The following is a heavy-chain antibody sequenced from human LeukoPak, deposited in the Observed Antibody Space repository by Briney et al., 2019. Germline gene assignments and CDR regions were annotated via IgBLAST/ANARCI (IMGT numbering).Heavy chain of an antibody. Sequence: ASVTDSCKASGYTFTSYYMHWVRQAPGQGLEWMGIINPSCGSTSYAQKCQGRVIMTSDTSISTAYMELSRLRSDDTAVYYCATSGTLDYWGQGTLVTVSS. CDR1: GYTFTSYY. D-gene: IGHD6-13*01. CDR2: INPSCGST. CDR3: ATSGTLDY. V-gene: IGHV1-46*01. J-gene: IGHJ4*02.